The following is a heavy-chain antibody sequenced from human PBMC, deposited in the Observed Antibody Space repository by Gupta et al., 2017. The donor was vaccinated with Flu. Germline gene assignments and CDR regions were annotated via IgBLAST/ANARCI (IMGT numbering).Heavy chain of an antibody. V-gene: IGHV3-23*01. CDR2: FSGSVDKT. CDR3: AKDLYTVPGALDY. Sequence: EVQLLESGGGLVQPGASLRLSCAASGFTFSSYAVSWVRHTPGKGLEWVSAFSGSVDKTYYADSVKGRFAISRDTSKNTLYLQMNSLRAEDTAVYYCAKDLYTVPGALDYCGQGALVTVSS. D-gene: IGHD6-19*01. J-gene: IGHJ4*02. CDR1: GFTFSSYA.